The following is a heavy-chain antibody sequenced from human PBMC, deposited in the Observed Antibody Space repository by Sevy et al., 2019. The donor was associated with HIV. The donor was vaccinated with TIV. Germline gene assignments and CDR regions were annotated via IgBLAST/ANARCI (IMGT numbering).Heavy chain of an antibody. Sequence: GGSLRLSCAASGFSFTTYWMSWVRQAPGKGLEWVANIKHDGSEKYYVDSVKGRFTISRDNAKNSLYLQMNSLRAEDTAVYYCARHLGWQLLYFDSRGLGTLVTVSS. CDR3: ARHLGWQLLYFDS. CDR1: GFSFTTYW. D-gene: IGHD2-15*01. V-gene: IGHV3-7*01. J-gene: IGHJ4*02. CDR2: IKHDGSEK.